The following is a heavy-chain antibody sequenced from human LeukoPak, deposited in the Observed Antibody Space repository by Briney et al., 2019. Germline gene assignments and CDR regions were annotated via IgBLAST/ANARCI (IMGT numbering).Heavy chain of an antibody. D-gene: IGHD2-2*01. CDR3: ARRLTQYDCFDP. V-gene: IGHV6-1*01. J-gene: IGHJ5*02. CDR1: GDSVSSNSVT. CDR2: TYYRSTWYN. Sequence: SQTLSLTRALSGDSVSSNSVTWNWLRQSPSRGLEWLGRTYYRSTWYNDYAVSVRGRLTVNPDTSKNQFSLHLISVTPEDTAVYYCARRLTQYDCFDPWGQGILVTVSS.